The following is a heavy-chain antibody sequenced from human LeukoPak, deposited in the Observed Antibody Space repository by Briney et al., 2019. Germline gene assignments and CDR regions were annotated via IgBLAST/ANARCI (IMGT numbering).Heavy chain of an antibody. J-gene: IGHJ4*02. Sequence: TSETLSLTCTVSGGSISSYYWNWIRQPPGKGLEWIGSISYSGSTNYNPSLESRVTISVDTSKNQISLKLSPVTAADTTVYYCARRGRWLQPGLFDYWGQGTLVTVSS. CDR1: GGSISSYY. CDR3: ARRGRWLQPGLFDY. D-gene: IGHD5-24*01. CDR2: ISYSGST. V-gene: IGHV4-59*01.